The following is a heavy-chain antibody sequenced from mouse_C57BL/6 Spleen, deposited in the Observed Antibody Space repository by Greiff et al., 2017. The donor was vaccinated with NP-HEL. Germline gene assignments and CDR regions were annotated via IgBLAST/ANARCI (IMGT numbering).Heavy chain of an antibody. Sequence: VQLQESGAELVRPGASVTLSCKASGYTFTDYEMHWVKQTPVHGLEWIGAIDPETGGTAYNQKFKGKAILTADKSSSTAYMELRSLTSEDSAVYYCTRLYYYGSSPYWYFDVWGTGTTVTVSS. V-gene: IGHV1-15*01. CDR1: GYTFTDYE. D-gene: IGHD1-1*01. CDR3: TRLYYYGSSPYWYFDV. CDR2: IDPETGGT. J-gene: IGHJ1*03.